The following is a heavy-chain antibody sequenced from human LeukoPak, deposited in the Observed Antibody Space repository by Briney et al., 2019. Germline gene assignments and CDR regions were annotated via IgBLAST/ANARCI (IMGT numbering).Heavy chain of an antibody. CDR2: ISGSGAST. CDR1: GVSISSGGYY. Sequence: ETLSLTCTVSGVSISSGGYYWSWIRQHPGKGLEWVSAISGSGASTYYADSVTGRFTISRDNSRNTLYLQMSSLRAEDTAVYYCARDRGPRTGFMVREAYDYWGQGTLVTVSS. J-gene: IGHJ4*02. V-gene: IGHV3-23*01. D-gene: IGHD3-10*01. CDR3: ARDRGPRTGFMVREAYDY.